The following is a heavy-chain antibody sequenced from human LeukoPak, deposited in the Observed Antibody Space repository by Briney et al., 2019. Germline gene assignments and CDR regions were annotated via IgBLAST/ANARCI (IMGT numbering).Heavy chain of an antibody. CDR1: GFTFSSYS. CDR3: ARGGYYYARGFDY. Sequence: GGSLRLSCAASGFTFSSYSMNWVRQAPGKGLEWVSYISSYSGTIHYADSVKGRFTIFRDNAKNSLYLQMNSLGADDTAVYYCARGGYYYARGFDYWGQGTLVTVSS. V-gene: IGHV3-48*01. J-gene: IGHJ4*02. D-gene: IGHD3-10*01. CDR2: ISSYSGTI.